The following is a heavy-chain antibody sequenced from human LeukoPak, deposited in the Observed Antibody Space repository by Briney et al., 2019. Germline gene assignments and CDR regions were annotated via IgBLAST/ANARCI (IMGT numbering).Heavy chain of an antibody. Sequence: GGSLRLCCAASGFTFSSYAMSWVRQAPGKGLEWVSAISGSGGSTYYADSVKGRFTISRDNSKNTLYLQMNSLRAEDTAVYYCAKGDMIVVVPTDYWGQGTLVTVSS. CDR1: GFTFSSYA. J-gene: IGHJ4*02. CDR3: AKGDMIVVVPTDY. CDR2: ISGSGGST. V-gene: IGHV3-23*01. D-gene: IGHD3-22*01.